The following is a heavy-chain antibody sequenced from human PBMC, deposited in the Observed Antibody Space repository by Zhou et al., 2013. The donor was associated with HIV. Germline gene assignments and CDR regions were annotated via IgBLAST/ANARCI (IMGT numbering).Heavy chain of an antibody. J-gene: IGHJ6*03. V-gene: IGHV1-8*03. CDR3: ARGFVLSSSFDYYMDV. D-gene: IGHD6-6*01. CDR2: MNPNSGNT. Sequence: QVQLVQSGAEVKKPGASVKVSCKASGYTFTSYDINWVRQATGQGLEWMGWMNPNSGNTGYAQKFQGRVTITRNTSISTAYMELSSLRSEDTAVYYCARGFVLSSSFDYYMDVWGKGTTVTVSS. CDR1: GYTFTSYD.